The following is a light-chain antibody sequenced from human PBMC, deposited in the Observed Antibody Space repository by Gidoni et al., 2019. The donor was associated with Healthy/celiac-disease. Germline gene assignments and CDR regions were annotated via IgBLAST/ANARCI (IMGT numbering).Light chain of an antibody. J-gene: IGKJ1*01. CDR3: QQSYSTPGT. V-gene: IGKV1-39*01. CDR2: AAS. Sequence: DIQMTQSPSSLSASVGDRVTITCRASQSISSYLNWYQQKPGKAPKLLIYAASSLQIGVPSRFSGSGSGTDFTLTISSLQTEDFATYYCQQSYSTPGTFGQGTKVEIK. CDR1: QSISSY.